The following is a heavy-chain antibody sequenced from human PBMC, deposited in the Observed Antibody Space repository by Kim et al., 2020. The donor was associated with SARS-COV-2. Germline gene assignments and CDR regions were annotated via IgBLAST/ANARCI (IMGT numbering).Heavy chain of an antibody. D-gene: IGHD5-18*01. Sequence: SETLSLTCTVSGGSISSSSYYWGWIRQPPGKGLEWIGSIYYSGSTYYNPSLKSRVTISVDTSKNQFSLKLSSVTAADTAVYYCARHGVAARRGYSYGGLTYYFDYWGQGTLVTVSS. V-gene: IGHV4-39*01. CDR2: IYYSGST. CDR3: ARHGVAARRGYSYGGLTYYFDY. J-gene: IGHJ4*02. CDR1: GGSISSSSYY.